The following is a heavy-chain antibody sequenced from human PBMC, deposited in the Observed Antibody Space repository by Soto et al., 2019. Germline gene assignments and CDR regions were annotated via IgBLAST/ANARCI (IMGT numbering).Heavy chain of an antibody. J-gene: IGHJ6*02. Sequence: ASVKVSCKASGYTFTGYYMHWVRQAPGQGLEWMGWINPNSGGTNYAQKFQGWVTMTRDTSISAAYMELSRLRSDDTAVYYCARDYYSSSSGRGYGMDVWCQGTTVTVSS. CDR2: INPNSGGT. V-gene: IGHV1-2*04. CDR1: GYTFTGYY. D-gene: IGHD6-6*01. CDR3: ARDYYSSSSGRGYGMDV.